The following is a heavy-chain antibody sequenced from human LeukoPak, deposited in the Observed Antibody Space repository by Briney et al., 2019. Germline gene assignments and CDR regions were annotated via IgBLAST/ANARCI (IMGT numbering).Heavy chain of an antibody. CDR1: GFTVSSNY. D-gene: IGHD2-2*02. CDR2: IYSGGST. Sequence: GGSLRLSCAASGFTVSSNYMSWVRQAPGKGLEWVSVIYSGGSTYYADSVKGRFTISRDNSKNTLYLQMNSLRAEDTAVYYCAKVIPRCAFDYWGQGTLVTVSS. J-gene: IGHJ4*02. CDR3: AKVIPRCAFDY. V-gene: IGHV3-53*01.